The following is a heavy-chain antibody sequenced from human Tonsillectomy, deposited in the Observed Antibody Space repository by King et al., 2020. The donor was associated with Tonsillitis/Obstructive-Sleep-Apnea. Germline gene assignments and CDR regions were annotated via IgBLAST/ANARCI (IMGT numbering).Heavy chain of an antibody. CDR3: ARRGGYCSSTNCYSPPAN. D-gene: IGHD2-2*01. CDR2: INHSGST. CDR1: GGSFSGYY. J-gene: IGHJ4*01. Sequence: VQLPQWGAGLLKPSATLSLPCAVYGGSFSGYYWSWIRQPPGKGLEWIGEINHSGSTNYNPSLKSRVTISVDTSKNQFSLKLSSVTAADTAVYYCARRGGYCSSTNCYSPPANWGQGTLVTVSS. V-gene: IGHV4-34*01.